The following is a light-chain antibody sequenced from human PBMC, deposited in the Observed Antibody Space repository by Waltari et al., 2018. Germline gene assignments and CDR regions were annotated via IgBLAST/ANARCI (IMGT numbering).Light chain of an antibody. J-gene: IGKJ2*01. V-gene: IGKV1-NL1*01. CDR1: QAISNS. CDR2: AAS. CDR3: QQHYSTPVT. Sequence: DIQMTQSPSSLSASVGDRVTITCRASQAISNSLAWYRHEPGKAPKLLLYAASRLESGVPSRFSGSGSGTDFTLIISGLQPEDFATYYCQQHYSTPVTFGQRTKLEIK.